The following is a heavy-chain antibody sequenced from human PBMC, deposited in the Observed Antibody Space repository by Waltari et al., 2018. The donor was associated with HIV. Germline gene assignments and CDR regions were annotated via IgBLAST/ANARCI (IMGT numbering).Heavy chain of an antibody. D-gene: IGHD3-22*01. Sequence: QVQLVQSGAEVKKPGASVKVSCKASGYTFISHGISWVRQAPGKGLEWMGWISAYNGNTNYAQKLQGRVTMTTDTSTSTAYMELRSLRSDDTAVYYCARDGLVAYYDSSGYYTDGRDYYGMDVWGQGP. J-gene: IGHJ6*02. CDR3: ARDGLVAYYDSSGYYTDGRDYYGMDV. CDR1: GYTFISHG. V-gene: IGHV1-18*01. CDR2: ISAYNGNT.